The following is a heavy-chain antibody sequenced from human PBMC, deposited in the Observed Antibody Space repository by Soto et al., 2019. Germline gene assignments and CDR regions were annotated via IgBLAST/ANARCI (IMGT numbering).Heavy chain of an antibody. J-gene: IGHJ6*02. CDR1: GYTFSNYA. CDR2: IGAGSGNR. CDR3: ARHLEAAGTYNYYYGMDV. Sequence: ASVKVSCKASGYTFSNYAVYWVRQAPGQRLEWMGWIGAGSGNRKFSQKFQGRLTITRDTPASTAYLQWSSLKASDTAMYYCARHLEAAGTYNYYYGMDVWGQGTTVTVSS. D-gene: IGHD6-13*01. V-gene: IGHV1-3*01.